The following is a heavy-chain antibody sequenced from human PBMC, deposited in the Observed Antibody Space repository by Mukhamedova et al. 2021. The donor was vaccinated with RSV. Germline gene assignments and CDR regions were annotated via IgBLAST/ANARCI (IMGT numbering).Heavy chain of an antibody. V-gene: IGHV3-23*01. Sequence: GLEWVSAISGSDGSTYYADSVKGXFTISRDNSKNTLYLQMNSLRADDTAVYYCAKDRSVAVAGHXYXXDYWGQGTLVTVSS. CDR2: ISGSDGST. CDR3: AKDRSVAVAGHXYXXDY. J-gene: IGHJ4*02. D-gene: IGHD6-19*01.